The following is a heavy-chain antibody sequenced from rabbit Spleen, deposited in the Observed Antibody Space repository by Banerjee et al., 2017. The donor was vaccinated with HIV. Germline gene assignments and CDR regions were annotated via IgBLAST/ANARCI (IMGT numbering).Heavy chain of an antibody. CDR1: GFSFSGSYW. CDR2: INAVTGKA. J-gene: IGHJ4*01. V-gene: IGHV1S40*01. CDR3: VREVYHILGL. D-gene: IGHD1-1*01. Sequence: QSLEESGGDLVKPGASLTLTCTASGFSFSGSYWICWVRQAPGKGLEWIACINAVTGKAVYASWAKGRFTFSKTSSTTVTLQMSSLTAADTATYYCVREVYHILGLWGPGTLVTV.